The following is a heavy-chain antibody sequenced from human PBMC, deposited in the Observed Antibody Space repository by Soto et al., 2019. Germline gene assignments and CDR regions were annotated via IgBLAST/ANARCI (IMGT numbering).Heavy chain of an antibody. CDR2: ISDDGSTA. V-gene: IGHV3-74*01. CDR3: ARGPRVSSTGTGAH. CDR1: GFTFSAYW. Sequence: GGSLRLSCAVSGFTFSAYWMHWVRQVPGKGLTWVARISDDGSTATYADSVKGRFIISRDNAKNTLYLEMNTLRADDSGLYYCARGPRVSSTGTGAHWGRGTLVT. D-gene: IGHD1-1*01. J-gene: IGHJ4*02.